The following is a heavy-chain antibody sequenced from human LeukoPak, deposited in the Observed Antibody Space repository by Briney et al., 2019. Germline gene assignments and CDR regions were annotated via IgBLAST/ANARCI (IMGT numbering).Heavy chain of an antibody. CDR2: IYYSGST. V-gene: IGHV4-39*01. Sequence: SETLSLTCTVSGGSISSSSYYWGWIRQPPGKGLEWIGSIYYSGSTYYNPSLKSRVTISVDTSKNQFSLKLSSVTAADTAVYYCARHRFLVLGTLDYWGQGTLVTVSS. CDR3: ARHRFLVLGTLDY. D-gene: IGHD3-3*01. J-gene: IGHJ4*02. CDR1: GGSISSSSYY.